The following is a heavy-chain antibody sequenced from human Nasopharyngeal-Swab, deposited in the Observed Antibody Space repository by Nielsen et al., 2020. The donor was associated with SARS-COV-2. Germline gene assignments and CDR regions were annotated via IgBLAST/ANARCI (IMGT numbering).Heavy chain of an antibody. CDR3: ARDPNYYGSGSHYGMDV. D-gene: IGHD3-10*01. CDR2: ISYDGRNK. J-gene: IGHJ6*02. Sequence: GGSLRLSCAASGFTFSSYAMNWVCQAPGKGLEWVAVISYDGRNKYYADSVKGRFTISRDNSKNPLYLQMNSLRAEDTAVYYCARDPNYYGSGSHYGMDVWGQWTTVTVSS. CDR1: GFTFSSYA. V-gene: IGHV3-30*04.